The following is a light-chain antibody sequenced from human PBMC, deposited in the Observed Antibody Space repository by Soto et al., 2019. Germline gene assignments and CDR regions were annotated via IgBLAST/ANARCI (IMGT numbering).Light chain of an antibody. CDR2: SDN. V-gene: IGLV1-44*01. CDR3: AAWDDSLNGLL. J-gene: IGLJ3*02. CDR1: NSNIGDNS. Sequence: QSVLTQPPSASGTPGQVFTISCSGSNSNIGDNSVNWYQQLPGTAPKLLIYSDNRRPSGVPDRFSGSKSGTSASLAISVLQSEDEAEYYCAAWDDSLNGLLFGGGTKLTVL.